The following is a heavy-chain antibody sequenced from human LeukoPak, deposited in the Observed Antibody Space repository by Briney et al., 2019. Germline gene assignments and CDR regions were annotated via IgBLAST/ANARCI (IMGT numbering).Heavy chain of an antibody. D-gene: IGHD3-16*01. V-gene: IGHV4-59*01. CDR2: ISYSGST. CDR3: ARVGGGDHTWGSYSCDH. CDR1: GDSISSNH. Sequence: PSETLSLTCIVSGDSISSNHWSWIRQPPGKGLDWIGYISYSGSTSYNPSLKSRVTISVDTSKNQFSLKLSSVTAADTAVYYCARVGGGDHTWGSYSCDHWGQGTLVTVSS. J-gene: IGHJ4*02.